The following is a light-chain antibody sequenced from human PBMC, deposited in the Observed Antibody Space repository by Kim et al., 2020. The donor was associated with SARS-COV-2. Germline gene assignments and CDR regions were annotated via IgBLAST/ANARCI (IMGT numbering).Light chain of an antibody. Sequence: EIVLTQSPATLSLSPGESATLSCRASQSISNKLIWYQQKRVQAPRPLIYDASKRATGIPGRFSGSGSGTDFSLTISSLEPEDFAVYYCQQRSTWPQTFGQGTKLEI. V-gene: IGKV3-11*01. CDR2: DAS. J-gene: IGKJ2*01. CDR1: QSISNK. CDR3: QQRSTWPQT.